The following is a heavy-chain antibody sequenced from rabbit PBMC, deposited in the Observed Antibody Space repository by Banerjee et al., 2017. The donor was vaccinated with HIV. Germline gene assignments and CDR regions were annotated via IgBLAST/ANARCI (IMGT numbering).Heavy chain of an antibody. D-gene: IGHD4-1*01. CDR3: ARDRWLRCMDL. CDR1: GFDFSSNA. J-gene: IGHJ4*01. CDR2: IYTGSGTT. Sequence: QSLEESGGDLVKPGASLTLTCTASGFDFSSNAMCWVRQAPGKGLEWIGCIYTGSGTTYYASWAKGRFTISKTSSTTVTLQMTSLTAADTATYFCARDRWLRCMDLWGPGTLVTVS. V-gene: IGHV1S40*01.